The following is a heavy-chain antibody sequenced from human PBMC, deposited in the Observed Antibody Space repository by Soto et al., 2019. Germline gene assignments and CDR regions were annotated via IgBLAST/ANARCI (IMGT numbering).Heavy chain of an antibody. CDR2: INPSGGST. CDR1: GYTFTSYY. V-gene: IGHV1-46*01. CDR3: ASLYSGSLHGMDV. Sequence: QVQLVQSGAEVKKPGASVKVSCKASGYTFTSYYMHWVRQAPGQGLEWMGIINPSGGSTSYAQKFQGRVTMTRDTSTSTVYMELRSLRSEDTAVYYCASLYSGSLHGMDVWGQGTTVTVSS. D-gene: IGHD1-26*01. J-gene: IGHJ6*02.